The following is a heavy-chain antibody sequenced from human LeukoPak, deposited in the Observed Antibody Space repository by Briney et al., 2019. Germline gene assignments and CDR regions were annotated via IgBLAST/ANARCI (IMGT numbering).Heavy chain of an antibody. CDR2: ISYDGSNK. D-gene: IGHD2-15*01. J-gene: IGHJ4*02. V-gene: IGHV3-30*14. CDR1: GFTFSSYA. CDR3: ASQVVARGFDY. Sequence: GGSLRLSCAASGFTFSSYAMHWVRQAPGKGLEWVAVISYDGSNKYYADSVKGRFTISRDNSKNTLYLQMNSLRVEDTAVYYCASQVVARGFDYWGQGTLVTVSS.